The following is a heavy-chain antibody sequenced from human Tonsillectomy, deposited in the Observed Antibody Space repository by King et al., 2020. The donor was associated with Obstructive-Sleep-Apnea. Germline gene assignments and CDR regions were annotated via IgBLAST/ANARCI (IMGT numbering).Heavy chain of an antibody. CDR3: AGVGVDTAMITYYYYGMDV. V-gene: IGHV1-2*02. D-gene: IGHD5-18*01. Sequence: QLVQSGAEVKKPGASVKVSCKASGYTFTGYYMHWVRQAPGQGLEWMGWINPNSGGTNYAQKLQGRVTMTRDTSISTAYMELSRLRSDDTAVYYGAGVGVDTAMITYYYYGMDVWGQGTTVTVSS. J-gene: IGHJ6*02. CDR2: INPNSGGT. CDR1: GYTFTGYY.